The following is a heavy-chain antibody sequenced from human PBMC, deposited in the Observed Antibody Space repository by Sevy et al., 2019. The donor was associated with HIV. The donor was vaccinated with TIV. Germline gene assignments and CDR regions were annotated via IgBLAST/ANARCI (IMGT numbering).Heavy chain of an antibody. V-gene: IGHV4-39*01. CDR3: ARHLHFYGIDV. CDR2: ISYSGNT. J-gene: IGHJ6*02. D-gene: IGHD3-3*02. Sequence: SESLSLTYTVSGGPISSDSFLWGWIRQPPGEGLSWIGSISYSGNTYYDPSLKSRITVDLDTSKKQFSLELTSVTGADTATYYCARHLHFYGIDVWGPGTTVTVSS. CDR1: GGPISSDSFL.